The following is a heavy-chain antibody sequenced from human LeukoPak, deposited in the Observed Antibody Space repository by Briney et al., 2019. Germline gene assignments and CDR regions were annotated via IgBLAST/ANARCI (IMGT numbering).Heavy chain of an antibody. D-gene: IGHD2-2*01. V-gene: IGHV4-4*07. CDR1: GASISDYY. J-gene: IGHJ4*02. Sequence: SETLSLTCNVSGASISDYYWSWIRQPAGKGLEWIGRIYTSGSTNYNPSLKSRVTMSVDTSKNQFSLKLSSVTAADTAVYYCARVGCSSTSCYFDYWGQGTLVTVSS. CDR2: IYTSGST. CDR3: ARVGCSSTSCYFDY.